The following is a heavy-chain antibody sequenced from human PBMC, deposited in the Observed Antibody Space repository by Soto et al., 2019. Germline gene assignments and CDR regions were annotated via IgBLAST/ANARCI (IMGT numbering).Heavy chain of an antibody. V-gene: IGHV4-31*03. CDR1: GGSISSGGYY. J-gene: IGHJ5*02. CDR3: ARDGDSSSCPT. D-gene: IGHD6-13*01. Sequence: QVQLQESGPGLVKPSQTLSLTCTVSGGSISSGGYYWSWIRQHPGKGLEWIGYIYYGGSTYYNPSLTSRVTISVDTSKNQFSLNLSSVTAADTAVYYCARDGDSSSCPTWGQGTLVTVSS. CDR2: IYYGGST.